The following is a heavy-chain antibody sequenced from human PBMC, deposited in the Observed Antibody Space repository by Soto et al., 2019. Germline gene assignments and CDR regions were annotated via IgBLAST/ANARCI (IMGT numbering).Heavy chain of an antibody. J-gene: IGHJ3*02. D-gene: IGHD2-2*03. CDR3: ARGPFRGYCSSTRCYGRAFDI. CDR2: INHSGST. V-gene: IGHV4-34*01. Sequence: QVQLQQWGAGLLKPSETLSLTCAVYGGSFSGYYWSWIRQPPGKGLEWIGEINHSGSTNYNPSLKSRVTISVDTSKNQFSLKLSSVTAADTAVYYCARGPFRGYCSSTRCYGRAFDIWGQGTMVTVSS. CDR1: GGSFSGYY.